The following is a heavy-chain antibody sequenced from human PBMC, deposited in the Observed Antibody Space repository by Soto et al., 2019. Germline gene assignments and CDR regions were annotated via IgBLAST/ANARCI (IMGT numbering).Heavy chain of an antibody. D-gene: IGHD4-17*01. J-gene: IGHJ4*02. CDR3: ARANYGDYHDY. CDR2: MSYNGGTI. Sequence: QVHLVESGGGVVQPGRSMRLSCAASGFTFSGYALHWVRQAPGKGLEWVAVMSYNGGTIYYADSVKGRFTISRDNSKNTLYLQLTGLRAEDTAVYYCARANYGDYHDYWGQGTLVTVSS. V-gene: IGHV3-30-3*01. CDR1: GFTFSGYA.